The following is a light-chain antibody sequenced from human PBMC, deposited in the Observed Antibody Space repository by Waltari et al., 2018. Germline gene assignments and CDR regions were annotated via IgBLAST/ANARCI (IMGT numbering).Light chain of an antibody. CDR2: AAS. CDR1: QSISSY. Sequence: DIQMTQSPSSLSASVGDRVTITCRASQSISSYLNWYQQKPGKAPKLLIYAASSLQSGVPSRFSGSGSGTDFTLTISSLQPEDFATYYCQQSYSTPWELTFGGGTKVEIK. J-gene: IGKJ4*01. V-gene: IGKV1-39*01. CDR3: QQSYSTPWELT.